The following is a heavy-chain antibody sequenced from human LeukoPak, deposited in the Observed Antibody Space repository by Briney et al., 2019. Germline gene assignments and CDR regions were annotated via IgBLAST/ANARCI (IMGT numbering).Heavy chain of an antibody. D-gene: IGHD2-2*01. CDR1: GGSISGYY. V-gene: IGHV4-34*01. J-gene: IGHJ6*02. Sequence: PSETLSLTCTVSGGSISGYYWSWIRQPPGKGLEWIGEINRSGSTNYNPSLKSRVTISVDTSKNQFSLKLSSVTAADTAVYYCARDSSHCSSTSCSPYYYYGMDVWGQGTTVTVSS. CDR2: INRSGST. CDR3: ARDSSHCSSTSCSPYYYYGMDV.